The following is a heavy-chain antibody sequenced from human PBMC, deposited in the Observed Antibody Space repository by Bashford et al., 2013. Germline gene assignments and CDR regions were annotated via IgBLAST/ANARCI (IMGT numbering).Heavy chain of an antibody. Sequence: SGPTLVKPTQTLTLTCTFSGFSLSTSGVGVGWIRQPPGKALEWLALIYWDDDKRYSPSLKSRLTITKDTSKNQVVLTMTNMDPVDTATYYCAHSLTYYYDSSAVGGAFDIWGQGTNGHRLL. J-gene: IGHJ3*02. CDR2: IYWDDDK. V-gene: IGHV2-5*02. D-gene: IGHD3-22*01. CDR1: GFSLSTSGVG. CDR3: AHSLTYYYDSSAVGGAFDI.